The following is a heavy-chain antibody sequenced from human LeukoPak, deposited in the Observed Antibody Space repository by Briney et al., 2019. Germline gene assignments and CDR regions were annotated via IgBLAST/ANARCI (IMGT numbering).Heavy chain of an antibody. Sequence: GASVKVSCKASGYTFTSYDINWVRQATGQGLEWMGWMNPNSGNTGYAQKFQGRVTITRNTSISTAYMELSSLRSEDTAVYYCARAVRLVVPAVPRNYYYYYMDVWGKGTTVTVSS. CDR3: ARAVRLVVPAVPRNYYYYYMDV. CDR2: MNPNSGNT. D-gene: IGHD2-2*01. J-gene: IGHJ6*03. CDR1: GYTFTSYD. V-gene: IGHV1-8*03.